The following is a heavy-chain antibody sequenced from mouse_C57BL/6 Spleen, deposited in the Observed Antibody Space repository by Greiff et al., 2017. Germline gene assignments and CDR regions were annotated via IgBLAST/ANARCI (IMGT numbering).Heavy chain of an antibody. V-gene: IGHV1-61*01. Sequence: QVQLPQPGAELVRPGSSVKLSCKASGYTFTSYWMDWVKQRPGQGLEWIGNIYPSDSETHYNQKFKDKATLTVDKSSSTAYMQLSSLTSEDSAVYYCARMGLDWYFDVWGTGTTVTVSS. CDR1: GYTFTSYW. J-gene: IGHJ1*03. D-gene: IGHD3-1*01. CDR2: IYPSDSET. CDR3: ARMGLDWYFDV.